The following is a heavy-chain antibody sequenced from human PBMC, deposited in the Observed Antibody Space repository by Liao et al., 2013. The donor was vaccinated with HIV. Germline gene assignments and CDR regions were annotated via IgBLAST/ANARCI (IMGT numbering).Heavy chain of an antibody. D-gene: IGHD1-1*01. Sequence: QVRLQESGPGQVKASQTLSLTCSVSGDSVTSGSYYWGWIRQPAGKGLEWIGHIHTSGSTNYRPSLKSRVTISVDTSKNHFSLKLTSVTAADAAVYYCARVAPQHWFDPWGQGTLVTVSS. CDR1: GDSVTSGSYY. CDR2: IHTSGST. CDR3: ARVAPQHWFDP. V-gene: IGHV4-61*02. J-gene: IGHJ5*02.